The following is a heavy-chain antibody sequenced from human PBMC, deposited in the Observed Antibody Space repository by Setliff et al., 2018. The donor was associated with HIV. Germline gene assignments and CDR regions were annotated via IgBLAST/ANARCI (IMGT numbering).Heavy chain of an antibody. CDR2: IYFSGNT. J-gene: IGHJ3*01. D-gene: IGHD1-26*01. CDR1: GGSISSYY. CDR3: ARDHNSGTLHAFDL. Sequence: SETLSLTCTVSGGSISSYYWGWIRQPPGKGLEWIASIYFSGNTRYNPSLKSRVTISVDTSKNQFSLKVSSVTAADTAVYYCARDHNSGTLHAFDLWGQGTKVTVSS. V-gene: IGHV4-39*02.